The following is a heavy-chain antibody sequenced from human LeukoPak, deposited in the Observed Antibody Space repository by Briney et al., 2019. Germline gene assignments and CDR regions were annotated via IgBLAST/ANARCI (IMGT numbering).Heavy chain of an antibody. CDR3: ARDLHRVVVRGVPHYYYYMDV. D-gene: IGHD3-10*01. V-gene: IGHV1-18*03. Sequence: ASVKVSRKASGYTFTSYGISWVRQAPGQGLEWMGWISTYNGNTNYAQKLQGRVTMTTDTSTSTAYMELRSLRSDDMAVYYCARDLHRVVVRGVPHYYYYMDVWGKGTTVTISS. CDR2: ISTYNGNT. CDR1: GYTFTSYG. J-gene: IGHJ6*03.